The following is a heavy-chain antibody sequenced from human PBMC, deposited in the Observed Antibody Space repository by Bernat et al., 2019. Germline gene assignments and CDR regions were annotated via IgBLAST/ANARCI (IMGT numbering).Heavy chain of an antibody. J-gene: IGHJ5*02. Sequence: EVQLVESGGGLVQPGGSLRLSCAASGFTFSSYIMNLVRQAPGKGLEWVSYISSSSSTIYYADSVKGRFTISRDNAKNSLYLQMNSLRAEDTAVYYFARDPGYCSSTSCYFWFDPWGQGTLVTVSS. V-gene: IGHV3-48*01. CDR3: ARDPGYCSSTSCYFWFDP. CDR2: ISSSSSTI. CDR1: GFTFSSYI. D-gene: IGHD2-2*01.